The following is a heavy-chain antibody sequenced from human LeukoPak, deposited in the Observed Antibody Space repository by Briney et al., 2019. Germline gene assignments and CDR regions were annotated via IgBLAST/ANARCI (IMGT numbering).Heavy chain of an antibody. V-gene: IGHV4-59*01. CDR1: GGPISSYY. CDR3: ARADVDAFDI. J-gene: IGHJ3*02. CDR2: IYYSGST. Sequence: PSETLSLTCTVSGGPISSYYWSWIRQPPGKGLEWIGYIYYSGSTNYNPSLKSRVTISVDTSKNQFSLKLSSVTAADTAVYYCARADVDAFDIWGQGTMVTVSS.